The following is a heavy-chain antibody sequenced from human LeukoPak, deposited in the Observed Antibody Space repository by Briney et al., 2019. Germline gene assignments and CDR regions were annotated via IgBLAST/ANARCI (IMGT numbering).Heavy chain of an antibody. V-gene: IGHV3-74*01. CDR2: INSDGKSI. D-gene: IGHD2/OR15-2a*01. Sequence: GGSLRLSCAASGFTFTTYWMHWVRQAPGKGLVWVARINSDGKSISYTDSVKGRFTISRDNAKNTLYLQMNSLRAEDTAVYYCVREWRMSDKYSFDSWGQGTLVTVSS. CDR1: GFTFTTYW. CDR3: VREWRMSDKYSFDS. J-gene: IGHJ4*02.